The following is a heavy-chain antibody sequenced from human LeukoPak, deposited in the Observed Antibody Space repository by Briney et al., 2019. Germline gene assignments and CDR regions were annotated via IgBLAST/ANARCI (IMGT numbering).Heavy chain of an antibody. CDR2: MYYSGSA. Sequence: SETLSLTCTVSGGSISSSNYYWGWIRQPPGKGLEWIGNMYYSGSAYYNPSLKSRVTISVDTSKNQFSLKLSSVTAADTAVYYCASWEDGYNYSNAFDIWGQGTMVTVSS. CDR1: GGSISSSNYY. J-gene: IGHJ3*02. V-gene: IGHV4-39*07. D-gene: IGHD5-24*01. CDR3: ASWEDGYNYSNAFDI.